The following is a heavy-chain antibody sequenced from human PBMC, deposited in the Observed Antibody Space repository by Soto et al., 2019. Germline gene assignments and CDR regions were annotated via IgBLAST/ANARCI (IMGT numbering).Heavy chain of an antibody. CDR3: VREVSGIEAFDY. D-gene: IGHD2-21*01. CDR2: ISHGGST. CDR1: GGSINSSYW. V-gene: IGHV4-4*02. Sequence: QVQLQESGPGLVKPSETLSLTCVVSGGSINSSYWWNWVRQPPGKGLEWIGEISHGGSTNFNPSLKRRATISVDKSKSHLSLKLDSVTAADTAVYYCVREVSGIEAFDYWGQGTLVTVSS. J-gene: IGHJ4*02.